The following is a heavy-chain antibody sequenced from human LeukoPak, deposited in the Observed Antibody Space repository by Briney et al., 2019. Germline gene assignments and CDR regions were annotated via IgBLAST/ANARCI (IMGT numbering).Heavy chain of an antibody. J-gene: IGHJ2*01. Sequence: SETLSLTCTVSGGSISSYYWNWIRQPPGKGLEWIGNIYAHGSANYNPSLKSRVTMSVDTSKNQFSLKLSSVTAADTAVYYCARGTPLDCSSTSCYRLGGDWYFDLWGRGTLVTVSS. D-gene: IGHD2-2*01. CDR3: ARGTPLDCSSTSCYRLGGDWYFDL. CDR1: GGSISSYY. V-gene: IGHV4-59*12. CDR2: IYAHGSA.